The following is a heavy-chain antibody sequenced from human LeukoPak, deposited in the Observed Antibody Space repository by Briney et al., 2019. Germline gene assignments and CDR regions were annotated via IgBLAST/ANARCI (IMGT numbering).Heavy chain of an antibody. CDR3: AKDRRGYSYGFDY. CDR1: GFTFDDYA. D-gene: IGHD5-18*01. J-gene: IGHJ4*02. V-gene: IGHV3-43*02. Sequence: GGSLRLSCAASGFTFDDYAMHWVRQAPGKGLEWISLISGDGGSTYYADSVKGRFTISRDDSKNSLYLQMNSLRTEDTALYYCAKDRRGYSYGFDYWGQGTLVTVSS. CDR2: ISGDGGST.